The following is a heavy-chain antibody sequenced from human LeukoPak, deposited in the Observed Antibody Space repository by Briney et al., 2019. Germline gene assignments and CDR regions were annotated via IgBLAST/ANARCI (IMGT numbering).Heavy chain of an antibody. CDR2: ISGSGGST. Sequence: PGGSLRLSCAASGFTFSSYAMSWVRQAPGKGLEWVSAISGSGGSTYYADSVKGRFTISRDNAKNSLYLQMNSLRDEDTAVYYCARDWYGMDVWGQGTTVTVSS. J-gene: IGHJ6*02. CDR1: GFTFSSYA. CDR3: ARDWYGMDV. V-gene: IGHV3-23*01.